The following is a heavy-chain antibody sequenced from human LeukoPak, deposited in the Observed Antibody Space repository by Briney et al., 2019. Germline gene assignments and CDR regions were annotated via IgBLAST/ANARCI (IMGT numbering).Heavy chain of an antibody. CDR2: IRGGGDTT. CDR3: AKGPAAASYYYFDL. J-gene: IGHJ2*01. Sequence: GGSLRLPCAASGFTFSSYAMSWVRQAPGKGLEWVSAIRGGGDTTFYADSVKGRFTVSRDNSKNTLFLQMNILRADDTAVYYCAKGPAAASYYYFDLWGRGTLVTVSS. D-gene: IGHD6-13*01. CDR1: GFTFSSYA. V-gene: IGHV3-23*01.